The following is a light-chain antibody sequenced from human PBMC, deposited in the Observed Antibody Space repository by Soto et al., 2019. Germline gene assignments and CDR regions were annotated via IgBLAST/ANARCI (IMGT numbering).Light chain of an antibody. Sequence: DIQMTQSPSTLSASVGDRVTITCRASQSISTWLAWYQQKPGKAPKLLIYKTSTLESGVPSRFSGSGSGIEFTLTISSLQPDDFATYYCQHYNTYSQTFGQGTKVDIK. CDR1: QSISTW. V-gene: IGKV1-5*03. CDR3: QHYNTYSQT. CDR2: KTS. J-gene: IGKJ1*01.